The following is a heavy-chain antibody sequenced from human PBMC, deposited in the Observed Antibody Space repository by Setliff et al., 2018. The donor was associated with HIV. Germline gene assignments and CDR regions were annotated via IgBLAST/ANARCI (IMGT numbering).Heavy chain of an antibody. CDR1: GYTFTIYP. V-gene: IGHV1-18*01. D-gene: IGHD6-13*01. Sequence: WASVKVSCKASGYTFTIYPINWVRQAPGQGLEWMGSISGHNGNTNYAQKFQGRVTMTTDTSTSTAYMELRSLRSDDTAVYYCARGSSSIAAAYPDALDIWGQGTMVTVSS. CDR3: ARGSSSIAAAYPDALDI. J-gene: IGHJ3*02. CDR2: ISGHNGNT.